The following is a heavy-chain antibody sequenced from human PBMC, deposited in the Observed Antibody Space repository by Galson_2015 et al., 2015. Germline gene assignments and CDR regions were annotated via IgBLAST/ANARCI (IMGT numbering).Heavy chain of an antibody. D-gene: IGHD6-13*01. CDR1: GFTFSDAW. V-gene: IGHV3-15*05. CDR3: IIHPHSSRET. J-gene: IGHJ1*01. CDR2: IKSKTDGGTT. Sequence: SLRLSCAASGFTFSDAWMSWVRQAPGKGLEWAGRIKSKTDGGTTDSAAPRKDRFIIARDDSKNMVYVDMKSLTTDDTALYYCIIHPHSSRETWGHGTLVTVSS.